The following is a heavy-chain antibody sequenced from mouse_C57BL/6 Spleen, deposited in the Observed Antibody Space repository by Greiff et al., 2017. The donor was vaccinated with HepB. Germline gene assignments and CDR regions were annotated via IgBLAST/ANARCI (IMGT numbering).Heavy chain of an antibody. CDR1: GFTFSDYG. V-gene: IGHV5-15*01. J-gene: IGHJ4*01. Sequence: EVMLVESGGGLVQPGGSLKLSCAASGFTFSDYGMAWVRQAPRKGPEWVAFISNLAYSIYYADTVTGRFTISRENAKNTLYLEMSSPRSEDTAMYYCARGSRHYAMDYWGQGTSVTVSS. CDR3: ARGSRHYAMDY. CDR2: ISNLAYSI.